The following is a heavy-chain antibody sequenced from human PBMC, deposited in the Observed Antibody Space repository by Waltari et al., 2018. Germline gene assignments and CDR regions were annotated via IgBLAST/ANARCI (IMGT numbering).Heavy chain of an antibody. V-gene: IGHV4-38-2*01. D-gene: IGHD6-19*01. CDR3: ARLVAVADPNWYFDL. Sequence: QVQLQESGPGLVKPSETLSLTCAVSGYSISSGYYWGWMRPPPGKGLEWIGSIYHSGSTYYNPSLKSRVTISVDTSKNQFSLKLSSVTAADTAVYYCARLVAVADPNWYFDLWGRGTLVTVSS. CDR1: GYSISSGYY. J-gene: IGHJ2*01. CDR2: IYHSGST.